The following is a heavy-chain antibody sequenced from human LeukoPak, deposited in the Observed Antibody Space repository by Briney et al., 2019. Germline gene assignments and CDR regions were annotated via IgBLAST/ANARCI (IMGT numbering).Heavy chain of an antibody. Sequence: TGGSLRLSCAASGFTFSSYAMGWVRQAPGKGPEWVSSVSGSGGSTYYADSVKGRFTISRDNSNNTLYLQMNSLRAEDTAVYYCAKSNGYRVYNWFDPWGQGTLVTVSS. CDR2: VSGSGGST. CDR1: GFTFSSYA. J-gene: IGHJ5*02. V-gene: IGHV3-23*01. D-gene: IGHD1-1*01. CDR3: AKSNGYRVYNWFDP.